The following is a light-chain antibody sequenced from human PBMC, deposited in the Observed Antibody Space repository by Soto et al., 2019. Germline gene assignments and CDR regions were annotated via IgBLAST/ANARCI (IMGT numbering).Light chain of an antibody. CDR2: DAS. J-gene: IGKJ5*01. CDR3: QQFYDLPIT. CDR1: QDISDV. Sequence: DIQMTQSPSALSGSVGDRVTITCQASQDISDVLNWYQQQPGKAPKVLIYDASKLQTGVPSRFSGRGSGKDFTFTISSLQPDDSATYYCQQFYDLPITFGQGTRLEIK. V-gene: IGKV1-33*01.